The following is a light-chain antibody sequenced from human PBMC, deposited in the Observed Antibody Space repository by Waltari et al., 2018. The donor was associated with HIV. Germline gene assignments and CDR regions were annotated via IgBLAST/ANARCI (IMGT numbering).Light chain of an antibody. CDR3: ATWDDSLSGPV. J-gene: IGLJ3*02. CDR1: SSNIGSNY. Sequence: QSVLTQPPSASGTPGQRVAISCSGSSSNIGSNYVYWYQQLPGPAPKVLTYRINQRPSGVPDRFSGSKSGTSASLAISALRSEDEADYYCATWDDSLSGPVFGGGTKLTVL. V-gene: IGLV1-47*01. CDR2: RIN.